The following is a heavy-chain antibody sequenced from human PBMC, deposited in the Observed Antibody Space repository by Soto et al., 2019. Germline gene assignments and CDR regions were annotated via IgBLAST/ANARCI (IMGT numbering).Heavy chain of an antibody. Sequence: GGSLRLSCAASGFTFSSYSMNWVRQAPGKGLEWVSYISSSSSTIYYADSVKGRFTISRDNAKNSLYLQMNSLRAEDTAVYYCARDLLWYAFDIWGQGTMVTVSS. CDR1: GFTFSSYS. J-gene: IGHJ3*02. D-gene: IGHD3-10*01. V-gene: IGHV3-48*01. CDR2: ISSSSSTI. CDR3: ARDLLWYAFDI.